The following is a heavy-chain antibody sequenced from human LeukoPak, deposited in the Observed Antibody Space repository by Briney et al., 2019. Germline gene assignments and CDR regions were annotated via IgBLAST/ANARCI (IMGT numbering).Heavy chain of an antibody. Sequence: SETLSLTCTVSGDSISSYYWSWIRQPAGKGLEWIGRIYISGSSNYNPSLKSRVTMSVDTSKNQFSLNLSSVTAADTAVYYCADYDSSGYFDYWGQGTLVTVSS. CDR3: ADYDSSGYFDY. J-gene: IGHJ4*02. CDR1: GDSISSYY. V-gene: IGHV4-4*07. CDR2: IYISGSS. D-gene: IGHD3-22*01.